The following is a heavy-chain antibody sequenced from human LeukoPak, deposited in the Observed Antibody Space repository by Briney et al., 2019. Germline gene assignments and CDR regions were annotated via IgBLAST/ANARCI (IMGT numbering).Heavy chain of an antibody. CDR2: LKQDGSGK. CDR3: AEGLYCSGGSCYSIDSSYYYMDV. V-gene: IGHV3-7*03. CDR1: GFTFSNYW. D-gene: IGHD2-15*01. Sequence: GGSLMLSCAASGFTFSNYWMSWVRQAPGKVLEWVATLKQDGSGKYDVDSVKGRFTISRHNSKNTLYLQMNSMRAEDTAVYYCAEGLYCSGGSCYSIDSSYYYMDVWGKGTTVTVSS. J-gene: IGHJ6*03.